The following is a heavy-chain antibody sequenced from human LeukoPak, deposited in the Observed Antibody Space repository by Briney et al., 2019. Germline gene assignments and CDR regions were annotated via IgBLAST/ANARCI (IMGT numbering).Heavy chain of an antibody. J-gene: IGHJ4*02. CDR2: INWNGDRT. CDR1: GFTFHDYG. Sequence: PGGSLRLSCAASGFTFHDYGMSWVRQSPGKGLEWVSGINWNGDRTGYADSVKGRFTISRDNAKKSLYLQMNSLRAEDTALYYCARRDYYGSGSPDFWGQRTLVTVSS. V-gene: IGHV3-20*04. CDR3: ARRDYYGSGSPDF. D-gene: IGHD3-10*01.